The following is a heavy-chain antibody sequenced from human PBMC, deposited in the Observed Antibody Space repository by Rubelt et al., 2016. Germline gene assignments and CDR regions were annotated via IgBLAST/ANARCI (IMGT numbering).Heavy chain of an antibody. CDR1: GGSFSGYY. J-gene: IGHJ5*02. CDR2: INHSGSA. D-gene: IGHD6-19*01. CDR3: AIFRDISGWGLDP. Sequence: QVQLQQWGAGLLKPSETLSLTCAVYGGSFSGYYWSWIRQPPGKGLEWIGEINHSGSANYDPSLKTRVTISVDTSKNQFSLKVTSVTAAVTALYYCAIFRDISGWGLDPWGQGTLVTVSS. V-gene: IGHV4-34*01.